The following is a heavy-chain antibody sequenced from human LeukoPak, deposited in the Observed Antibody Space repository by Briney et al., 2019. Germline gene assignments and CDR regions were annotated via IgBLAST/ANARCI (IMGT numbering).Heavy chain of an antibody. CDR2: IYRGGST. Sequence: GGSPRLSCAASGFTVSSNYMSWVRQPPGKGLEWVSVIYRGGSTNHADSVKGRFTISRDNSKNTVYLQMNSLRAEDTAVYYCASVTGGDYFDYWGQGSLVTVSS. CDR3: ASVTGGDYFDY. V-gene: IGHV3-66*01. CDR1: GFTVSSNY. D-gene: IGHD3-16*01. J-gene: IGHJ4*02.